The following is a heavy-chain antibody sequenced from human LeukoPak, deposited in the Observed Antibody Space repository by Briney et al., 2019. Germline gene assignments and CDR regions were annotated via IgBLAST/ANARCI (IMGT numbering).Heavy chain of an antibody. Sequence: GGSLRLSCAASGFVFSSYDMNWVRQAPGKGLEWVSCFKSSSYIYYADSVRGRFTISRDNAKNTLYLQMNSLRAEDTAVYYCARELPLTIFGVANGMDVWGQGTTVIVSS. D-gene: IGHD3-3*01. CDR1: GFVFSSYD. CDR3: ARELPLTIFGVANGMDV. V-gene: IGHV3-21*01. CDR2: FKSSSYI. J-gene: IGHJ6*02.